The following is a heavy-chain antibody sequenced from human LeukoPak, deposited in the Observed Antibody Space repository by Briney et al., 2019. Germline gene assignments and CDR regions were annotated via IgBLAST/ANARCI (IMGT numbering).Heavy chain of an antibody. D-gene: IGHD2-21*02. CDR3: ARSSPYCGADCQRRFDP. J-gene: IGHJ5*02. Sequence: PGGSLRLSCAASGFIFSNDVMDWVRQAPGKRLEWVSSITPSGDKAYYIDSVRGRFTMSRDNSKNTLYLQMNSLRAEDTATYYCARSSPYCGADCQRRFDPWGQGTLVIVSS. V-gene: IGHV3-23*01. CDR1: GFIFSNDV. CDR2: ITPSGDKA.